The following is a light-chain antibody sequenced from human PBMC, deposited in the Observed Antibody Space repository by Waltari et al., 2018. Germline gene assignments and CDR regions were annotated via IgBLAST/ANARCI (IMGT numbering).Light chain of an antibody. CDR3: CSYAGDSTYV. CDR1: SRDIGIYNI. J-gene: IGLJ1*01. CDR2: EVS. Sequence: QSALTQPASVSGSPGQSITISCTGSSRDIGIYNIVSWYQHHPGKVPKLIIYEVSERPSGVSGRFSGSKSGNTASLTLSDLQPEDGADYYCCSYAGDSTYVFGTGTKVTVL. V-gene: IGLV2-23*02.